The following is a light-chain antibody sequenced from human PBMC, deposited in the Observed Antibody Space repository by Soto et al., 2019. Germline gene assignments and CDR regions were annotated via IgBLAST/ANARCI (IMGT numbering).Light chain of an antibody. CDR2: DAS. Sequence: DIQMTQSPSTLSASVGDRVTITCRASQSISNGLAWYQQKPGKAPKLLIYDASTLESGVPSRFSGSGSGTEFTLTISSLQPDDVATYYCQKYNSAPWTFGQGTKVDIK. J-gene: IGKJ1*01. CDR3: QKYNSAPWT. CDR1: QSISNG. V-gene: IGKV1-5*01.